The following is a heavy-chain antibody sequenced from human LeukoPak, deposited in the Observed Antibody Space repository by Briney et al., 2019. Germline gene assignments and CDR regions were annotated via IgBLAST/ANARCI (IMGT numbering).Heavy chain of an antibody. Sequence: KPSETLSLTCTVSGGSISSYYWSWIRQPAGKRLEWIGRIYTSGSTNYNPSLKSRVTMSVDTSKNQFSLKLSSVTAADTAVYYCARTTMVRSRGNRYYFDYWGQGTLVTVSS. V-gene: IGHV4-4*07. D-gene: IGHD3-10*01. J-gene: IGHJ4*02. CDR1: GGSISSYY. CDR2: IYTSGST. CDR3: ARTTMVRSRGNRYYFDY.